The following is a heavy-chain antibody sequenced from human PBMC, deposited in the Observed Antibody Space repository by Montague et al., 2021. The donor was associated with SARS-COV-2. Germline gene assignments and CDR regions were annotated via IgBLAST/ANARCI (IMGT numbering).Heavy chain of an antibody. Sequence: SETQSLTCTVSGGSISSRNYYWGWIRQPPGKGLEWIGTIYYSGSTYYNPSLKSRVTISVDTSKNQFSLKLSSVTAADTAVYYCARQGGDIVVVIAIRGPYYFDYWGQGTLVTVSS. CDR3: ARQGGDIVVVIAIRGPYYFDY. CDR2: IYYSGST. CDR1: GGSISSRNYY. J-gene: IGHJ4*02. V-gene: IGHV4-39*01. D-gene: IGHD2-21*01.